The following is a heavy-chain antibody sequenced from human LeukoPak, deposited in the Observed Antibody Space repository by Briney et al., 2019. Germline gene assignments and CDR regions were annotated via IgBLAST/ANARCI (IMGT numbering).Heavy chain of an antibody. D-gene: IGHD3-3*01. Sequence: PWASVKVSCKASGGTFSSYAISWVRQAPGQGLEWMGGIIPIFGTANYAQKFQGRVTITADESTSTAYMELSSLRSEDTAVYYCARNGNAIRFLEWSQPLAYWGQGTLVTVSS. J-gene: IGHJ4*02. CDR1: GGTFSSYA. CDR2: IIPIFGTA. CDR3: ARNGNAIRFLEWSQPLAY. V-gene: IGHV1-69*13.